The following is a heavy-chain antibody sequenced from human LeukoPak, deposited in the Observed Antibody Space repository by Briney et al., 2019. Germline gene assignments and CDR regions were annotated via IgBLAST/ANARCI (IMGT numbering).Heavy chain of an antibody. V-gene: IGHV3-74*01. CDR1: GFTFNSYW. D-gene: IGHD3-22*01. CDR2: IKSDGSST. CDR3: AKVEESSGWRKYYYDSSGYPNDAFDI. J-gene: IGHJ3*02. Sequence: GGSLRLSCAASGFTFNSYWMHWVRQAPGKGLVWVSRIKSDGSSTSYADSVKGRFTISRDNAKNTLYLQMNSLRAEDTAVYYCAKVEESSGWRKYYYDSSGYPNDAFDIWGQGTMVTVSS.